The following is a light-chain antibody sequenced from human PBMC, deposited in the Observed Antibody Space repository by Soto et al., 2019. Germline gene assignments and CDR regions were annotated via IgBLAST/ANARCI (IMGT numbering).Light chain of an antibody. CDR1: QSVGSH. CDR2: AAS. V-gene: IGKV1-6*01. Sequence: IQMTQSPSYLSACVGDGVTIXCRASQSVGSHLTWSQQKPGKAPKHLLSAASSLQPGVPSRFSGSGSGTHLTLTISSLQPEDVATYYCLHDYSFPLTFGQGTKVDIK. CDR3: LHDYSFPLT. J-gene: IGKJ1*01.